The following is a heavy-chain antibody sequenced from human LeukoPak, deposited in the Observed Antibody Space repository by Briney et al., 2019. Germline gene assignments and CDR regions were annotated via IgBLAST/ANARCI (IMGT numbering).Heavy chain of an antibody. J-gene: IGHJ3*02. V-gene: IGHV5-51*01. CDR2: IYPGDSDP. D-gene: IGHD3-3*01. CDR1: GYTFTNFW. Sequence: GESLKISCKGSGYTFTNFWIAWVRQMPGKGLEWMGSIYPGDSDPKYGPSFQGQVTISVDKSINTAYLQWRSLKASDTAMYYCARAEGEEWFSPSFDMWGQGTKVIVS. CDR3: ARAEGEEWFSPSFDM.